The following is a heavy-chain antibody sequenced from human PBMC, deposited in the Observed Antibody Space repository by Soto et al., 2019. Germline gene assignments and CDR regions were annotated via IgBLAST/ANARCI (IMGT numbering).Heavy chain of an antibody. Sequence: AASVKVSCKASGDTFASFGFSWVRQAPGQGLEWLGWISAYNGNTHYAQKVRDRVTLTTDTSTNTAYMELRSLTSDDTAVYYCARDQESITDRILQYYFDSWGQGTLVTVSS. V-gene: IGHV1-18*01. D-gene: IGHD3-10*01. CDR2: ISAYNGNT. J-gene: IGHJ4*02. CDR1: GDTFASFG. CDR3: ARDQESITDRILQYYFDS.